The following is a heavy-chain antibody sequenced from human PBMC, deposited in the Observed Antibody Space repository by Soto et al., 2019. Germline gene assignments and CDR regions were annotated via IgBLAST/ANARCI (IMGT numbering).Heavy chain of an antibody. CDR3: WRVLTRFLRGVYGMDV. D-gene: IGHD2-2*01. Sequence: ASVKVYCKASGYTFTSYGISWVRQAPGQGLEWMGWISAYNGNTNYAQKLQGRVTMTTDTSTSTAYMELRSLSSDDTAVYYCWRVLTRFLRGVYGMDVWGQGTTVTVSS. J-gene: IGHJ6*02. V-gene: IGHV1-18*01. CDR1: GYTFTSYG. CDR2: ISAYNGNT.